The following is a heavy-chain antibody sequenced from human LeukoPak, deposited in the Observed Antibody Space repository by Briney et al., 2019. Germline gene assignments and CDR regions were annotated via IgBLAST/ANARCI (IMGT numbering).Heavy chain of an antibody. D-gene: IGHD4/OR15-4a*01. J-gene: IGHJ3*02. CDR3: AKLSYGDNSRHAFHI. CDR2: ISGSGGST. V-gene: IGHV3-23*01. Sequence: PGGSLRLSCAASGFTFSSYGMHWVRQAPGRGLEWVSFISGSGGSTSYADSVKGRFTTSRDNSNNTLYLQMNSLRAEDTAVYYCAKLSYGDNSRHAFHIWGQGTMVTVSS. CDR1: GFTFSSYG.